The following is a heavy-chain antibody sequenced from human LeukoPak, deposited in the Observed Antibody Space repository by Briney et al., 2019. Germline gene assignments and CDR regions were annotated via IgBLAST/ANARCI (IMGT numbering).Heavy chain of an antibody. D-gene: IGHD3-3*01. J-gene: IGHJ5*02. V-gene: IGHV1-18*01. CDR2: ISAYNGKT. Sequence: GASVKVSCKASGYTFTSYGISWVRQAPGQGLEWMGWISAYNGKTNYAQKLQGRVTMTTDTSTSTAYMELRSLRSDDTAVYYCARGSRSLTIFGVVIRGNWFDPWGQGTLVTVSS. CDR1: GYTFTSYG. CDR3: ARGSRSLTIFGVVIRGNWFDP.